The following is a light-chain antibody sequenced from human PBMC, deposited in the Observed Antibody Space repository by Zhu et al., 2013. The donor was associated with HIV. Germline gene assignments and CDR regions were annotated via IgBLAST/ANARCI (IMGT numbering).Light chain of an antibody. CDR1: ESVSPW. Sequence: DIRMTQSPSTLSASIGDRVTITCRASESVSPWLAWYQQKPGKAPKLLIYKASILEDGVPSRFSGSGSGTDFTLAINSLQPDDFATYYCLQHNSFPFTFGGGTKVEIK. CDR2: KAS. CDR3: LQHNSFPFT. J-gene: IGKJ4*01. V-gene: IGKV1-5*03.